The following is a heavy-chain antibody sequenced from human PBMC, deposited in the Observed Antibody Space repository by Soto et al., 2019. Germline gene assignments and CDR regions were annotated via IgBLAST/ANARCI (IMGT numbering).Heavy chain of an antibody. CDR2: VSGSAGTT. CDR3: ARVQVTARDAVDV. D-gene: IGHD2-21*02. V-gene: IGHV3-23*01. Sequence: EVQLLESGGGLVQPGGSLRLSCEASGFTFSIYVMTWVRQAPGKGLEWVSAVSGSAGTTYYADSVKGRFSISRDNSKNTLYLQMNSLSADDTAVYYCARVQVTARDAVDVWGHGTMVTVSS. J-gene: IGHJ3*01. CDR1: GFTFSIYV.